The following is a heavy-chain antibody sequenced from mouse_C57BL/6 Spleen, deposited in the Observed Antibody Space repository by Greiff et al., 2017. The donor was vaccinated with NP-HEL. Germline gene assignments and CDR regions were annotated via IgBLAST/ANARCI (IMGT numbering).Heavy chain of an antibody. V-gene: IGHV3-8*01. CDR3: AGRRLSGAMDY. CDR1: GYSITSDY. CDR2: ISYSGST. Sequence: EVKLMESGPGLAKPSQTLSLTCSVTGYSITSDYWNWIRKFPGNKLEYMGYISYSGSTYYNPSLKSRISITRDTSKTQYYLQLKSVTTEDTAAYYCAGRRLSGAMDYWGQGTSVTVSS. D-gene: IGHD3-1*01. J-gene: IGHJ4*01.